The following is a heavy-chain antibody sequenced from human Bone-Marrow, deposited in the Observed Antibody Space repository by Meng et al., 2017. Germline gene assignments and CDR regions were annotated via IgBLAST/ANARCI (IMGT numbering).Heavy chain of an antibody. J-gene: IGHJ6*02. CDR2: IIPIFGTA. CDR1: GGTFSSYA. D-gene: IGHD2-15*01. Sequence: SVKVSCKASGGTFSSYAISWVRQAPGQGLEWMGGIIPIFGTANYAQKFQGRATITTDESTSTAYMELSSLRSEDTAVYYCARLGYCSGGSCYGPPPQGYGMDVWGQGTTVTVSS. CDR3: ARLGYCSGGSCYGPPPQGYGMDV. V-gene: IGHV1-69*05.